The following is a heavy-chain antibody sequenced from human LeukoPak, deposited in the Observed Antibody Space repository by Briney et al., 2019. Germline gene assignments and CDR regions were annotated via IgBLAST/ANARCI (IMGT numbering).Heavy chain of an antibody. CDR1: GGSINSGDSY. CDR2: IYYSWST. J-gene: IGHJ6*03. CDR3: ARDNGDFRSIYYYMDV. D-gene: IGHD2-8*01. Sequence: PSETLSLTCTVSGGSINSGDSYWSWIRQRPGEGLEWIGCIYYSWSTYYNPSLKSRITLSLDTSKNQFSLRLSSVTAADTAVYYCARDNGDFRSIYYYMDVWGKGTMVTVSS. V-gene: IGHV4-31*03.